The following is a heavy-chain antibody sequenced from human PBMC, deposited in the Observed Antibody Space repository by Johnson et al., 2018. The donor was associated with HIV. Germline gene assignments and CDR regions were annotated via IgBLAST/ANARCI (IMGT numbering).Heavy chain of an antibody. CDR1: GFTVSTNY. D-gene: IGHD5-18*01. CDR2: IYSGDTT. V-gene: IGHV3-66*02. CDR3: ARVRGYSYGAHAFDI. J-gene: IGHJ3*02. Sequence: VLLVESGGGLVHPGGSLRLSCTASGFTVSTNYMSWVRQAPGKGLEWVSVIYSGDTTFYADSVKGRFTISTDNSKNTLYLQMNSLRTEDTAVYYCARVRGYSYGAHAFDIWGQGTMVTVSS.